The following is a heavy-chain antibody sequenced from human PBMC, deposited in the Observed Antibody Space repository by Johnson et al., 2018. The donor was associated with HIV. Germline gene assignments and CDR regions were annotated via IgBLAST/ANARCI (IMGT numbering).Heavy chain of an antibody. V-gene: IGHV3-30-3*01. Sequence: QVQLVESGGGVVQPGRSLRLSCAASGFTFSRYAMHWVRQAPGKGLEWVAVISFDGSNKYYADSVKGRFTISRDNSKNTLYLQMNSLRAEDTAVYYCAQTTVTRARGAFDIWGQGTMVTVSS. J-gene: IGHJ3*02. CDR2: ISFDGSNK. CDR3: AQTTVTRARGAFDI. CDR1: GFTFSRYA. D-gene: IGHD4-11*01.